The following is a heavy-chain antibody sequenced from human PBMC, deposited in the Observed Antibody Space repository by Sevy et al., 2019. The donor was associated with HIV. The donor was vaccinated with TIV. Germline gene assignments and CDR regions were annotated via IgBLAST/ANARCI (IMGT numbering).Heavy chain of an antibody. D-gene: IGHD1-26*01. Sequence: GGSLRLSCAASGFTFSSYSMSWVRQAPGKGLEWVSYISSSSSTIYYADSVKGGFTISSENAKNSLYLQVNSLRDEDTAVYYCSRNTQGAPYYYAMDIWGQGTTVTVSS. J-gene: IGHJ6*02. CDR3: SRNTQGAPYYYAMDI. CDR1: GFTFSSYS. CDR2: ISSSSSTI. V-gene: IGHV3-48*02.